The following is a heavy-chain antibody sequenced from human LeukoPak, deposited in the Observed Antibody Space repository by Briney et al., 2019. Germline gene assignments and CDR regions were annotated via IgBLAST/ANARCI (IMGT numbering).Heavy chain of an antibody. CDR2: IRYDGSNK. V-gene: IGHV3-30*02. CDR1: GFTFSSYG. Sequence: GGSLRLSCAASGFTFSSYGMHWVRQAPGKGLEWVAFIRYDGSNKYYADSVKGRFTISRDNSKNTLYLQMNSLRAEGTAVYYCARGPPYYDILTGPLGGFDYWGQGTLVTVSS. J-gene: IGHJ4*02. D-gene: IGHD3-9*01. CDR3: ARGPPYYDILTGPLGGFDY.